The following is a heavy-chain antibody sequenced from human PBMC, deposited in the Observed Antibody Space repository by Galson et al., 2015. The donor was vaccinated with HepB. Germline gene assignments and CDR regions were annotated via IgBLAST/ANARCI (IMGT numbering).Heavy chain of an antibody. D-gene: IGHD6-13*01. V-gene: IGHV4-34*01. CDR1: GGSFSGYY. CDR2: INHSGST. J-gene: IGHJ4*02. CDR3: ARGYSSSWTHKPFDY. Sequence: ETLSLTCAVYGGSFSGYYWSWIRQPPGKGLEWIGEINHSGSTNYNPSLKSRVTISVDTSKNQFSLKLSSVTAADTAVYYCARGYSSSWTHKPFDYWGQGTLVTVSS.